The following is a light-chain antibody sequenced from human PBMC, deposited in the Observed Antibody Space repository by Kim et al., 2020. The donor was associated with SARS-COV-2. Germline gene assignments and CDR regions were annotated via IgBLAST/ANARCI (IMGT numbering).Light chain of an antibody. V-gene: IGKV1-9*01. CDR3: QQLSNYPRT. CDR2: DAS. J-gene: IGKJ2*01. CDR1: QGIRNY. Sequence: SASLGDRVTVTCRASQGIRNYVAWYQQKPGHAPRLLIHDASTLQSGVPSRFSGSGSGTEFTLTITSLQPEDFATYYCQQLSNYPRTFGQGTKLEI.